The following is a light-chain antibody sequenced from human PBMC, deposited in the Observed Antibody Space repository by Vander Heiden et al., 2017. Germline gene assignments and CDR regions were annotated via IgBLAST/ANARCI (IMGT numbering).Light chain of an antibody. CDR3: QQANNFPALG. J-gene: IGKJ4*01. Sequence: DIQMTPSLSSVSASVGDRVTITCRASQGIGTWLAWYQQKPGKAPKLLIYAASNLQSGVPSRFSGSGSGTDFTLTISSLQPEDFATYYCQQANNFPALGFGGGTKVEIK. CDR2: AAS. CDR1: QGIGTW. V-gene: IGKV1-12*01.